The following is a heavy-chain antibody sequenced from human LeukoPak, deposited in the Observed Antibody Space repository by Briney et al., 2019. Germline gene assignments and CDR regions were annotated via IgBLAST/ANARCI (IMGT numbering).Heavy chain of an antibody. J-gene: IGHJ4*02. D-gene: IGHD3-3*01. CDR2: ISAYKGNT. Sequence: GASVKVSCKASGYTFTSYGISWVRQAPGQGLEWMGWISAYKGNTNYAQKLQGRVTMTTDTSTSTAYMELRSLRSDDTAVYYCARKDYDFWSGFGYNDYWGQGTLVTVSS. CDR3: ARKDYDFWSGFGYNDY. V-gene: IGHV1-18*01. CDR1: GYTFTSYG.